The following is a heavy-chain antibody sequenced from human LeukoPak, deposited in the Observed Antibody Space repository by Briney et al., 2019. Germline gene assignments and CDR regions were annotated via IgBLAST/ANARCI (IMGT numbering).Heavy chain of an antibody. J-gene: IGHJ3*01. CDR1: GGSISSGGYY. Sequence: SETLSLTCTVSGGSISSGGYYWSWIRQPAGKGLEWIGRIYTSGTTNYNPSLKSRVTMSVDTSKNQFSLKLTSVTAADTAVYYCARDGKRGNDAFDFWGQGTMVTVSS. D-gene: IGHD3-16*01. CDR3: ARDGKRGNDAFDF. CDR2: IYTSGTT. V-gene: IGHV4-61*02.